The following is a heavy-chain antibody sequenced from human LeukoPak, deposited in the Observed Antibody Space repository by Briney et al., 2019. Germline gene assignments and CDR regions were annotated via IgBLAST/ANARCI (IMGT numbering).Heavy chain of an antibody. CDR3: ARAVAGKNNWFDP. CDR2: ISYDGSNK. CDR1: GFTFSSYA. J-gene: IGHJ5*02. V-gene: IGHV3-30*04. Sequence: GRSLRLSCAASGFTFSSYAMHWVRQAPGKGLEWVAVISYDGSNKYYADSVKGRFTISRDNSKNTLYLQMNGLRAEDTAVYYCARAVAGKNNWFDPWGQGTLVTVSS. D-gene: IGHD6-19*01.